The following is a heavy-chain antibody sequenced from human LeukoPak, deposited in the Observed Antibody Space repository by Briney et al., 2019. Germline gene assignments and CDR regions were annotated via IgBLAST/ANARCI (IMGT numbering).Heavy chain of an antibody. J-gene: IGHJ3*02. CDR1: GYSFTSYW. Sequence: GESLKISCKGSGYSFTSYWIGWVRQMPGKGLEWMGIIYPGDSDTRHSPSFQGQVTISADKSISTAFLQWSSLKASDSAMFYCASLRSYSDAFDIWGQGTMVTVSS. CDR3: ASLRSYSDAFDI. V-gene: IGHV5-51*01. D-gene: IGHD2-21*01. CDR2: IYPGDSDT.